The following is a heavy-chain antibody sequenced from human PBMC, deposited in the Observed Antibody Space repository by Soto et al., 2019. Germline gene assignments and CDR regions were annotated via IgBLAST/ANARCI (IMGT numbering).Heavy chain of an antibody. CDR1: GYTFTSYG. D-gene: IGHD2-15*01. CDR2: ISAYNGNT. Sequence: GASVKVSCKASGYTFTSYGISWVRQAPGQGLEWMGWISAYNGNTNYAQKLQGRVTMTTDTSTSTAYMELRSLRSDDTAVYYCARDGYCSGGSCYSVMVDYWGQGTLVTVSS. V-gene: IGHV1-18*01. CDR3: ARDGYCSGGSCYSVMVDY. J-gene: IGHJ4*02.